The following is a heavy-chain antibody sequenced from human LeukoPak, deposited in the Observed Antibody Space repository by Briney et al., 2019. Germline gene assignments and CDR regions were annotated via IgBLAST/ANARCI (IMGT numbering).Heavy chain of an antibody. D-gene: IGHD3-10*01. V-gene: IGHV3-15*01. J-gene: IGHJ4*02. CDR2: VKSKGAGETT. CDR3: TLIRGWGSGSYYRDF. Sequence: GGSLRLSCAASGFSISNDWMSWVRQAPGRGLEWVARVKSKGAGETTDYAAPVKGRFTISRDDSKNTLYLQMNSLKTEDTAVYYCTLIRGWGSGSYYRDFWGQGTLVTVSS. CDR1: GFSISNDW.